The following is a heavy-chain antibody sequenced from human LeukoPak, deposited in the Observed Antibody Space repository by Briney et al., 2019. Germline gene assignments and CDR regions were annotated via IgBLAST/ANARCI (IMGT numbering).Heavy chain of an antibody. Sequence: GGSLRLSCAASGFAVSTNYMSWVRQAPRKGLEWVSVIYSGGNTYYADSVKGRFTISRDNSKNTLYLQMSSLRAEDTAVYYCARGDVYFDYWGQGTLVTVSS. J-gene: IGHJ4*02. CDR2: IYSGGNT. CDR1: GFAVSTNY. CDR3: ARGDVYFDY. D-gene: IGHD2-21*02. V-gene: IGHV3-53*01.